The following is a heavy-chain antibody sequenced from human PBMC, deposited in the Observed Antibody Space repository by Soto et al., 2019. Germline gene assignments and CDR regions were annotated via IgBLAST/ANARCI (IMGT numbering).Heavy chain of an antibody. J-gene: IGHJ4*02. CDR1: GDTLSTYY. CDR3: ARGVGYSDSSGYPFDY. D-gene: IGHD3-22*01. CDR2: INPRSGKT. V-gene: IGHV1-46*03. Sequence: VKLVQSGAEVKRPGASVKISCKASGDTLSTYYMHWARQAPGQGLEWMGIINPRSGKTNYPQKFQGRVTMTRDTSTTTVYMELSTLRSEDTAMYYCARGVGYSDSSGYPFDYWGQGTLVTVSS.